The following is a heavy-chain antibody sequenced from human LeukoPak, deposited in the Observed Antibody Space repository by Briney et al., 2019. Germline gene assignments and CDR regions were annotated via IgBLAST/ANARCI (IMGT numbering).Heavy chain of an antibody. V-gene: IGHV5-51*01. CDR3: ARHRTSSSWYGYNYYYYYGMDV. Sequence: GESLKISCKGSGYSFTSYWIGWVRQMPGKGLGWMGIIYPGDSDTRYSPSFQGQVTISADKSISTAYLQWSSLKASDTAMYYCARHRTSSSWYGYNYYYYYGMDVWGQGTTVTVSS. CDR1: GYSFTSYW. J-gene: IGHJ6*02. CDR2: IYPGDSDT. D-gene: IGHD6-13*01.